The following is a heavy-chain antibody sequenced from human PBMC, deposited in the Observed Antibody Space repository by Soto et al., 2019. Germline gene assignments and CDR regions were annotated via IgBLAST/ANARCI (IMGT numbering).Heavy chain of an antibody. D-gene: IGHD2-2*01. CDR3: ARSQGSSTSLEIYYYYYYGMDV. CDR2: IIPISGKA. Sequence: QVQLVQSGAEVKKPGSSVKVSCKASGGTFSSYAISWVRQAPGQGLEWMGGIIPISGKANYAQKFQGRVTITADESTSKAYMELSSLRSEDTAVYYCARSQGSSTSLEIYYYYYYGMDVWGQGTTVTVSS. V-gene: IGHV1-69*01. CDR1: GGTFSSYA. J-gene: IGHJ6*02.